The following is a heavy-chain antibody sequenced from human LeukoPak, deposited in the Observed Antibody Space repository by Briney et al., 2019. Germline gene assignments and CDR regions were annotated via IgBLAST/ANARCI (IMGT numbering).Heavy chain of an antibody. D-gene: IGHD3-22*01. J-gene: IGHJ3*02. CDR1: GGSISSGSYY. V-gene: IGHV4-61*02. Sequence: SETLSLTCTVSGGSISSGSYYWSWIRQPAGKGLEWIGRIYTSRSTNYNPSLKSRVTISVDTSKNQFSLKLSSVTAADTAVYYCARDGGDTYYYDSSGDAFDIWGQGTMVTVSS. CDR3: ARDGGDTYYYDSSGDAFDI. CDR2: IYTSRST.